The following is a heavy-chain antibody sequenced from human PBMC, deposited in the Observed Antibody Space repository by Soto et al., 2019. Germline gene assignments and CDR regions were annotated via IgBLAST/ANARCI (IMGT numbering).Heavy chain of an antibody. D-gene: IGHD1-1*01. J-gene: IGHJ3*02. Sequence: GGSLRLSCAASGFTFSSYWMSWVRQAPGKGLEWVANIKQDGSEKYYVDSVKGRFTISRDNAKNSLYLQMNSLRAEDTAVYYCAGVGYGGAFDIWGQGTMVTVSS. CDR1: GFTFSSYW. CDR3: AGVGYGGAFDI. CDR2: IKQDGSEK. V-gene: IGHV3-7*03.